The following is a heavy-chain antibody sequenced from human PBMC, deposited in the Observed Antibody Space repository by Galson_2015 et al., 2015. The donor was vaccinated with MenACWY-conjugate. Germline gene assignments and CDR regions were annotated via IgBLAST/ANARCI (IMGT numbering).Heavy chain of an antibody. CDR3: AKDHRD. CDR2: ISGSAGST. J-gene: IGHJ4*02. CDR1: GFTFSSYA. V-gene: IGHV3-23*01. Sequence: SLRLSCAASGFTFSSYAVSWVRQAPGKGLEWVSAISGSAGSTYYADSVRGRFTISRDNSMNTVYLQMNSLRDEDTAVYYCAKDHRDWGQGTLVTVSS.